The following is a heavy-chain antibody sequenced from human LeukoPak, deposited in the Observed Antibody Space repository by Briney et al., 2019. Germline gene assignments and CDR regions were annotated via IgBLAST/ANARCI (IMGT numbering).Heavy chain of an antibody. D-gene: IGHD6-6*01. CDR3: ARDKAARHLDY. V-gene: IGHV3-33*01. J-gene: IGHJ4*02. Sequence: GGSLSLSCAASGFTFSNHGMHGVRQAPGKGRVGVAVIWYDGSSKYYADSVKGRFTISRDNSKNTVYLQVNSLRAEDTAVYYCARDKAARHLDYWGQGALVTDSS. CDR1: GFTFSNHG. CDR2: IWYDGSSK.